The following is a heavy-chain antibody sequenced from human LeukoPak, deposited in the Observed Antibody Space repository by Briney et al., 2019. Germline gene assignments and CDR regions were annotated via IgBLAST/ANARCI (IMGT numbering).Heavy chain of an antibody. CDR1: GFSFSSYA. J-gene: IGHJ4*02. D-gene: IGHD3-3*01. CDR2: ISGSGGST. V-gene: IGHV3-23*01. Sequence: GGSLRLSCAASGFSFSSYAMSWVRQAPGKGLEWVSAISGSGGSTYYADSVKGRFTISRDNPKNTLYLQMNSLRAEDTAVYYCAKDPYYDFWSGPFDYWGQGTLVTVSS. CDR3: AKDPYYDFWSGPFDY.